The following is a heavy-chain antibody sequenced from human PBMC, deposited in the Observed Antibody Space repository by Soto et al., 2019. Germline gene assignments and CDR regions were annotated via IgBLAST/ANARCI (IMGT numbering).Heavy chain of an antibody. CDR2: ISTGSSYI. J-gene: IGHJ4*02. Sequence: EVQLVESGGGLVKPGGSLRLSCAASEFTFSSYGMNWVRQAPGKGLEWVSSISTGSSYIYYADSVKGRFTISRDDAKNSLYLQMNSLRAEDTAVYYCARQGPQYFYDSRTYYADYWGQGTLVTVSS. V-gene: IGHV3-21*01. D-gene: IGHD3-22*01. CDR1: EFTFSSYG. CDR3: ARQGPQYFYDSRTYYADY.